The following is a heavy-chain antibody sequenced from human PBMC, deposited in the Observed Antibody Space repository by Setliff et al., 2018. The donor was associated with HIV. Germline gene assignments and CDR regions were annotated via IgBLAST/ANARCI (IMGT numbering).Heavy chain of an antibody. D-gene: IGHD1-1*01. J-gene: IGHJ4*02. CDR3: AQLGMVDDFDY. V-gene: IGHV4-61*03. CDR1: GDSVSSRSYY. Sequence: SETLSLTCTVSGDSVSSRSYYWSWIRQPPGKGLEWIGYIYYSGSTNYNPSLKSRVTISVDTSKNHFSPKPRSVTAADTAVYYCAQLGMVDDFDYWGQGTLVTVSS. CDR2: IYYSGST.